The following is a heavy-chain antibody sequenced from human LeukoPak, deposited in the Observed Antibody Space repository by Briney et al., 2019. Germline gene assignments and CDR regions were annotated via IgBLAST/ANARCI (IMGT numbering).Heavy chain of an antibody. D-gene: IGHD6-19*01. CDR3: VRRDTGWNYFDY. Sequence: SETLSLTCAVSGGSINSHYWGWIRQPPGKGLQWIGDIYYTGKINYNPSLKSRVTITLDTSKDHLSLNLTSVLAADTTIYYCVRRDTGWNYFDYWGQGILVTVSS. J-gene: IGHJ4*02. CDR2: IYYTGKI. V-gene: IGHV4-59*08. CDR1: GGSINSHY.